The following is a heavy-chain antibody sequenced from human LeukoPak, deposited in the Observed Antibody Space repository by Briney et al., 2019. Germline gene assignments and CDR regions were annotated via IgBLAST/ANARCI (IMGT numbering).Heavy chain of an antibody. CDR3: ASHCGEGYYYYYMDV. D-gene: IGHD4-17*01. J-gene: IGHJ6*03. CDR1: GGTFSSYA. V-gene: IGHV1-69*05. CDR2: IIPIFGTA. Sequence: SVKVSCKASGGTFSSYAISWVRQAPGRGLEWMGGIIPIFGTANYAQKFQGRVTITTDESTSTAYMELSSLRSEDTAVYYCASHCGEGYYYYYMDVWGKGTTVTVSS.